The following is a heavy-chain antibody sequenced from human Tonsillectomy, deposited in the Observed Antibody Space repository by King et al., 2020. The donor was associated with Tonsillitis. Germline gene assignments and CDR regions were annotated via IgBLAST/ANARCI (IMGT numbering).Heavy chain of an antibody. D-gene: IGHD6-19*01. CDR2: IGGSGRST. CDR1: GFTFSYYA. J-gene: IGHJ4*02. CDR3: AKEYSGGWSLDY. V-gene: IGHV3-23*04. Sequence: VQLVESGGGLVQPGGSLRLSCAASGFTFSYYAMTWVRQAPGKGLEWVSGIGGSGRSTYYADSVKGRFTISRDNSKKPLYLQMNRLTAEDTAVYYCAKEYSGGWSLDYWGQGTLVTVSS.